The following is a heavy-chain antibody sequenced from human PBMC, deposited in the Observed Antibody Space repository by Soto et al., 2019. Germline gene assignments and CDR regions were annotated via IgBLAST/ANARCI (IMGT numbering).Heavy chain of an antibody. CDR1: GFTFSDYY. CDR2: ISGSLSVK. J-gene: IGHJ3*02. Sequence: PGGSLRLSCAASGFTFSDYYKSWIRQAPGKGLEWISYISGSLSVKDYADSVQGRFTVSRDNAKNSLYLQLNSLRADDTAVYYCARNGDYHESTGYFLRDAFDIWGQGTMVTVSS. V-gene: IGHV3-11*01. CDR3: ARNGDYHESTGYFLRDAFDI. D-gene: IGHD3-22*01.